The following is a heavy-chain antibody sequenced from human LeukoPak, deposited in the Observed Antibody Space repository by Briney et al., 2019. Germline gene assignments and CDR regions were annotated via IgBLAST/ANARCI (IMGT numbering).Heavy chain of an antibody. J-gene: IGHJ4*02. CDR1: KFTFSRYS. CDR2: ISTSTTYI. D-gene: IGHD4-17*01. Sequence: GGSLRLSCAASKFTFSRYSMNWVRQAPGKGLEWVSSISTSTTYIYYADSVKGRFTISRDNAKNSLYLQMNSLRAEDTAVYYCARESTVTNFDYWGQGTLVTVSS. CDR3: ARESTVTNFDY. V-gene: IGHV3-21*01.